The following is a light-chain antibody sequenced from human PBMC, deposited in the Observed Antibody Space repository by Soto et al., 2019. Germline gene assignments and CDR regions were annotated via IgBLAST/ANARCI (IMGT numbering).Light chain of an antibody. Sequence: EIVLTQSPATLSLSPGERATLSCRASQSVSSNLAWYQQKPGQAPRLLIYGASSRATGIPDRFSGSGSGTDFTLTISRLEPGDFAVYYCQQYGSSPPATFGQGTRLEIK. CDR3: QQYGSSPPAT. CDR2: GAS. J-gene: IGKJ5*01. V-gene: IGKV3-20*01. CDR1: QSVSSN.